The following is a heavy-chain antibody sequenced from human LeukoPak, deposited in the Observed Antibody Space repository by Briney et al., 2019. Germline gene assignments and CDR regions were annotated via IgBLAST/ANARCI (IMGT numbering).Heavy chain of an antibody. J-gene: IGHJ5*02. CDR1: GYSFTNNW. V-gene: IGHV5-51*01. Sequence: GESLKISCKGSGYSFTNNWIGWVRQMPGKGLEWVGITYPGDSNTRYSPSFQGQVTISADKSISSAYLQWSSLKASDTAMYYCVRSPACSSGTCYPNWFGPWGQGTLVTVSS. D-gene: IGHD2-15*01. CDR3: VRSPACSSGTCYPNWFGP. CDR2: TYPGDSNT.